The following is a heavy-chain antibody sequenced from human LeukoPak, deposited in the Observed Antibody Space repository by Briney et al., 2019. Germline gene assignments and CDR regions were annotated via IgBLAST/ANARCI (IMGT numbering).Heavy chain of an antibody. Sequence: SETLSLTCTVSGGSISSRSYYWGWIRQPPGKGLEWIGSIYYSGSTYCNPSLKSRVTIFVDTSKNQFPLKLRSVTAADTAVYYCANRWRGFLDPWGQGTLVTVSS. V-gene: IGHV4-39*01. CDR3: ANRWRGFLDP. D-gene: IGHD2-15*01. CDR2: IYYSGST. CDR1: GGSISSRSYY. J-gene: IGHJ5*02.